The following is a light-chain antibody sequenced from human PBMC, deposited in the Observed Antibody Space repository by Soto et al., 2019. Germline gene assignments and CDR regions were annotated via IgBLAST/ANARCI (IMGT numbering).Light chain of an antibody. CDR2: DVN. V-gene: IGLV2-8*01. CDR3: CAHGGTGPHV. CDR1: ASDIGGYTF. Sequence: QSALTQPPSASGSPGQSVAISCTGTASDIGGYTFVSWYQQHPGKAPKLLIYDVNKRPSGVPDRFSGSKSGNTASLTVSGLQAEDEADSYCCAHGGTGPHVFGTGTNLTVL. J-gene: IGLJ1*01.